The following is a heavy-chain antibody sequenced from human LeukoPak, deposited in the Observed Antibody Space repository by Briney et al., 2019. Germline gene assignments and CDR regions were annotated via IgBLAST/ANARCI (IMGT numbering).Heavy chain of an antibody. D-gene: IGHD5-18*01. CDR1: GYTFTVYY. V-gene: IGHV1-2*04. CDR3: ARSATAMRYFDY. J-gene: IGHJ4*02. CDR2: INPNSGGT. Sequence: ASVKVSCKASGYTFTVYYMHWVRQAPGQGLEWMGWINPNSGGTNYAQKFQGWVTMTRDTSISTAYMELSRLRSDDTAVYYCARSATAMRYFDYWGLGTLVTVSS.